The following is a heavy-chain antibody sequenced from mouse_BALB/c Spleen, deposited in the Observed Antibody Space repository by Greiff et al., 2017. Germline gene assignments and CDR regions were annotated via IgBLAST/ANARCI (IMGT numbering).Heavy chain of an antibody. CDR2: IWAGGST. CDR3: ARDGSPIYYYGSSYLLGYFDV. CDR1: GFSLTSYG. D-gene: IGHD1-1*01. J-gene: IGHJ1*01. Sequence: QVQLKESGPGLVAPSQSLSITCTVSGFSLTSYGVHWVRQPPGKGLEWLGVIWAGGSTNYNSALMSRLSISKDNSKSQVFLKMNSLQTDDTAMYYCARDGSPIYYYGSSYLLGYFDVWGAGTTVTVSS. V-gene: IGHV2-9*02.